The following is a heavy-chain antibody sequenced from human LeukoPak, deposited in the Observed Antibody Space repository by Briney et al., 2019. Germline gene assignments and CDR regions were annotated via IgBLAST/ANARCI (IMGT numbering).Heavy chain of an antibody. CDR2: IYYSGST. J-gene: IGHJ4*02. CDR1: GGSISSYY. CDR3: ARTRAYGGRPDY. V-gene: IGHV4-59*01. Sequence: PSETLSLTCTVSGGSISSYYWSWIRQPPGKGLEWIGYIYYSGSTNYNPSLKSRVTISVDTSKNQFSLKLNSVTAADTAVYYCARTRAYGGRPDYWGQGTLVTVFS. D-gene: IGHD4-23*01.